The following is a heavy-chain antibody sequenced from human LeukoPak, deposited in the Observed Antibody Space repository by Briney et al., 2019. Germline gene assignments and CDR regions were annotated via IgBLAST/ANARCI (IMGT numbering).Heavy chain of an antibody. Sequence: PGGSLRLSRAASGFTVSTNYMSWIRQPPGKELEWIGYIYYSGTTNYNPSLNSRVTISVDTSKNQFSLKLSSVTATDTAVYYCARVPQESYCSGGTCYHHYYGMDVWGQGTTVTVSS. CDR1: GFTVSTNY. CDR3: ARVPQESYCSGGTCYHHYYGMDV. CDR2: IYYSGTT. D-gene: IGHD2-15*01. V-gene: IGHV4-59*02. J-gene: IGHJ6*02.